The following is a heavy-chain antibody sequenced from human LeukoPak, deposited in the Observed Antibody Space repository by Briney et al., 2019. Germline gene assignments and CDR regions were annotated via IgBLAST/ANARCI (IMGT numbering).Heavy chain of an antibody. Sequence: GGSLRLSCAASGFPFSYYSMHWVRQAPGKGLEWVAVVSYDVDNKYYAESGKGRLAISRNNSKDTLYLQMNSLRAGDTAVYYCARSPTRSLRVGEFDFWGQGTLVTVSS. CDR2: VSYDVDNK. CDR3: ARSPTRSLRVGEFDF. J-gene: IGHJ4*02. D-gene: IGHD1-26*01. CDR1: GFPFSYYS. V-gene: IGHV3-30*09.